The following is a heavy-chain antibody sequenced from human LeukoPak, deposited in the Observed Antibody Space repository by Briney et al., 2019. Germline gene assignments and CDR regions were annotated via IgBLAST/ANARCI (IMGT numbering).Heavy chain of an antibody. J-gene: IGHJ4*02. D-gene: IGHD3-22*01. CDR1: GFTFSNYA. CDR3: ATVYYSNYFDY. CDR2: ISYDGSHQ. Sequence: GGSLRLSCAASGFTFSNYANHWVRQGPGTGLEWLAVISYDGSHQDYADSVKGRFTISRDNSKNTMYLQMNSLRAEDTAVYYCATVYYSNYFDYWGQGTLVTVSS. V-gene: IGHV3-30*04.